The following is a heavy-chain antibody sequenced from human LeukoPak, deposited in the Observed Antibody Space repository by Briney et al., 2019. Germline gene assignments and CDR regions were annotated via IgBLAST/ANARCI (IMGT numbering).Heavy chain of an antibody. CDR1: GYTFTSYG. J-gene: IGHJ4*02. D-gene: IGHD5-12*01. Sequence: GASVKVSCKASGYTFTSYGISWVRQAPGQGLEWMGWISAYNGNTNYAQKLQGRVTMTTDTSTSTAYMELRSLRSDDTAVYCCARDPLNIVATILFDYWGQGTLVTVSS. V-gene: IGHV1-18*01. CDR3: ARDPLNIVATILFDY. CDR2: ISAYNGNT.